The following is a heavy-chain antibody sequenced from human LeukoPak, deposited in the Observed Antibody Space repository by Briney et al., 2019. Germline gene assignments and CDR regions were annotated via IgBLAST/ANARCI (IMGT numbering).Heavy chain of an antibody. CDR1: GGSISSSSYY. D-gene: IGHD2-2*02. V-gene: IGHV4-39*01. J-gene: IGHJ6*03. Sequence: PSETLSLTCTVSGGSISSSSYYWGWIRQPPEKGLEWIGSIYYNGSTYYNPSLKSRVTISVDTSKNQFSLKLSSVTAADTAVYYCARHPLYPYYYYYMDVWGKGTTVTVSS. CDR3: ARHPLYPYYYYYMDV. CDR2: IYYNGST.